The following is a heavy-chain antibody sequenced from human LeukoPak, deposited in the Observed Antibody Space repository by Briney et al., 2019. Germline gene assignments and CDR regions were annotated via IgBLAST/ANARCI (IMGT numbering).Heavy chain of an antibody. CDR3: AKESWNGD. D-gene: IGHD1-1*01. Sequence: GGSLRLSCTASGFIVTNNYINWVRQAPGKGLEWVSAISGSGGSTYYADSVKGRFTISRDNSKNTLYLQMNSLRAEDTAVYYCAKESWNGDWGQGTLVTVSS. J-gene: IGHJ4*02. CDR2: ISGSGGST. V-gene: IGHV3-23*01. CDR1: GFIVTNNY.